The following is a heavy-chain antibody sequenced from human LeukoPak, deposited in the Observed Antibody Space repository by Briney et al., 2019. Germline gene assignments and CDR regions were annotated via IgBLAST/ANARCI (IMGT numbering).Heavy chain of an antibody. CDR1: GGSFSGYY. V-gene: IGHV4-34*01. D-gene: IGHD2-2*02. CDR2: INHSGST. Sequence: SETLSLTCAVYGGSFSGYYWSWIRQPPGKGLEWIGEINHSGSTNYNPSLKSRVTISVDKSKNQFSLKLSSVTAADTAVYYCASLFVVVPAAIGPAGYFDLWGRGTLVTVSS. CDR3: ASLFVVVPAAIGPAGYFDL. J-gene: IGHJ2*01.